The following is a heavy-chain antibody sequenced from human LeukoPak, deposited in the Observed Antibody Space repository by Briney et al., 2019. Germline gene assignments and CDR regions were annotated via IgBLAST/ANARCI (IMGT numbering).Heavy chain of an antibody. CDR3: ATEHPVGATRPDYYYYGMDV. Sequence: AASVKVSCKVSGYTLTELSMHWVRQAPGKGLEWMGGFDPEDGETIYAQKFQGRVTMTEDTSTDTAYMELSSLRSEDTAVYYCATEHPVGATRPDYYYYGMDVWGQGTTVTVSS. J-gene: IGHJ6*02. CDR1: GYTLTELS. V-gene: IGHV1-24*01. CDR2: FDPEDGET. D-gene: IGHD1-26*01.